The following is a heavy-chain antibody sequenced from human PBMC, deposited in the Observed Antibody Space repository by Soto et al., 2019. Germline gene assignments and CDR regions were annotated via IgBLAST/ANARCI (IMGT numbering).Heavy chain of an antibody. D-gene: IGHD3-10*01. V-gene: IGHV2-26*01. Sequence: QVTLKESGPVLVKPTETLTLTCTVSGFSLSNVRMGVSWIRQPPGKALEWLAHIFSNDDKSYNTSLKSRLTISKDTSRSQVVLTMNNMDPVDTATYFCARLNVMLIESYFYAMDVWGQGTTVTVSS. CDR2: IFSNDDK. J-gene: IGHJ6*02. CDR3: ARLNVMLIESYFYAMDV. CDR1: GFSLSNVRMG.